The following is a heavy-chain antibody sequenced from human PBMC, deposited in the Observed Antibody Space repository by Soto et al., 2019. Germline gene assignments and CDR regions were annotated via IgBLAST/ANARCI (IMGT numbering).Heavy chain of an antibody. V-gene: IGHV1-18*01. Sequence: GASVKVSCKASGYTFTSYGISWVRQAPGQGLEWMGWISTYNGNTNYAQKLQGRVTMTTDTSTSTAYMELRSLRSDDTAVYYCAIDSGYCSSTSCPNYYGMDVWGQGTTVTVSS. CDR1: GYTFTSYG. CDR2: ISTYNGNT. CDR3: AIDSGYCSSTSCPNYYGMDV. D-gene: IGHD2-2*01. J-gene: IGHJ6*02.